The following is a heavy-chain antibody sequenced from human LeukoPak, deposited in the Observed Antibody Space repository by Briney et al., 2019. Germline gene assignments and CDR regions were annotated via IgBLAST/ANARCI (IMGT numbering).Heavy chain of an antibody. CDR3: ARKPDSYYYYMDV. V-gene: IGHV1-2*02. Sequence: WASVTVSCKASGYTFTGYYMHWVRQAPGQGLEWMGWINPNSGGTNYAQKFQGRVTMTRDTSISTAYMELSRLRSDDTAVYYCARKPDSYYYYMDVWGKGTTVTVSS. J-gene: IGHJ6*03. CDR2: INPNSGGT. CDR1: GYTFTGYY.